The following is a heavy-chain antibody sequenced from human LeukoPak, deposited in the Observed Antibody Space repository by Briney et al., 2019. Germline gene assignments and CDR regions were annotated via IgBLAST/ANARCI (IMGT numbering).Heavy chain of an antibody. CDR1: GFTFSSYS. Sequence: PGGSLRLSCAASGFTFSSYSMNWVRQAPGKGLEWVSSISSSSSYIYYADSVKGRFTISRDNAKNSLYLQMNSLRAEDTAVYYCARDRNSYGSGSSPDDAFDIWGQGTMVTVS. J-gene: IGHJ3*02. D-gene: IGHD3-10*01. V-gene: IGHV3-21*01. CDR2: ISSSSSYI. CDR3: ARDRNSYGSGSSPDDAFDI.